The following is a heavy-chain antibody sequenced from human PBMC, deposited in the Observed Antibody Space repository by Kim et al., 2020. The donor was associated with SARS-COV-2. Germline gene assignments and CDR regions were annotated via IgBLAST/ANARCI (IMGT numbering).Heavy chain of an antibody. Sequence: ASVKVSCKASGYTFTSYAMHWVRQAPGQRLEWMGWINAGNGNTKYSQKFQGRVTITRDTSASTAYMELSSLRSEDTAVYYCARAAITAMDWFDPWGQGTLVTVSS. CDR3: ARAAITAMDWFDP. J-gene: IGHJ5*02. D-gene: IGHD2-2*01. CDR2: INAGNGNT. CDR1: GYTFTSYA. V-gene: IGHV1-3*01.